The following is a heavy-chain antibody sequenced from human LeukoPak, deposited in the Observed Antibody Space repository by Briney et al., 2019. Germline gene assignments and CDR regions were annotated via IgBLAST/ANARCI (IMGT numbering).Heavy chain of an antibody. V-gene: IGHV4-39*01. CDR3: VRHDLSLLGSSWYNGWFDP. J-gene: IGHJ5*02. Sequence: PSETLSLTCTVSGGSISSSSYYWGWIRQPPGKGLEWIGSIYYSGSTYYNPSLKSRVTISVDTSKNQFSLKLNSVTAAGTAVYYCVRHDLSLLGSSWYNGWFDPWGQGTLVTVSS. CDR1: GGSISSSSYY. CDR2: IYYSGST. D-gene: IGHD6-13*01.